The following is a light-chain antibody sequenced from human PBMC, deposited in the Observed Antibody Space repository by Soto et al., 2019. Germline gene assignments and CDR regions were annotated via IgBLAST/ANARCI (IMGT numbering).Light chain of an antibody. J-gene: IGKJ1*01. V-gene: IGKV3-15*01. CDR2: GAS. Sequence: ELVMTQSPATLSVSTGERATLSCRASESVSSNLAWYQQRPGQAPRLVIYGASTRATGIPARFSGGGSGTEFTLTISRLEPEDSAVYYCQQYGSSPTWTFGQGTKVDIK. CDR3: QQYGSSPTWT. CDR1: ESVSSN.